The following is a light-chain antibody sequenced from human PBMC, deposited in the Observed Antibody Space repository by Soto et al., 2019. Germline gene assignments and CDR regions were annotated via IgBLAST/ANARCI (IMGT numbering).Light chain of an antibody. V-gene: IGKV1-5*03. CDR2: KAS. Sequence: DIPMTQSPSTLSASLGDRVTITCRASQSISSWLAWYQQKPGKAPNLLIYKASSLESGVPSRFSGSGSGTEFTLTISSLQPDDFATYYCQQYSTYSRTFGQGTKVEIK. J-gene: IGKJ1*01. CDR3: QQYSTYSRT. CDR1: QSISSW.